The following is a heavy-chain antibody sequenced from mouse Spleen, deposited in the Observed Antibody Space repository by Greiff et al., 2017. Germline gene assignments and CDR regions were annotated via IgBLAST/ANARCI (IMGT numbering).Heavy chain of an antibody. CDR3: ARSTVWYFDV. CDR1: GYTIKNTY. V-gene: IGHV14-3*01. J-gene: IGHJ1*01. D-gene: IGHD1-1*01. Sequence: EVQLQQSVAELVRPGASVKLSCTASGYTIKNTYMHWVKQRPEQGLEWIGRIDPANGNTKYAPKFQGKATITADTSSNTAYLQLSSLTSEDTAIYYCARSTVWYFDVWGAGTTVTVSS. CDR2: IDPANGNT.